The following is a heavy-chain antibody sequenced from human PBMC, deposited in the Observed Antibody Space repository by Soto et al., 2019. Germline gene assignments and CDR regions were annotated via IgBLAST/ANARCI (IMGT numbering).Heavy chain of an antibody. D-gene: IGHD1-26*01. V-gene: IGHV3-48*02. CDR3: ASDPPAGGGSYHAFDI. CDR2: ISSSSSTI. Sequence: GGSLRLSCAASGFTFSSYSMNWVRQAPGKGLEWVSYISSSSSTIYYADSVKGRFTISRDNAKNSLYLQMNSLRDEDTAVYYCASDPPAGGGSYHAFDIWGQGTMVTVSS. J-gene: IGHJ3*02. CDR1: GFTFSSYS.